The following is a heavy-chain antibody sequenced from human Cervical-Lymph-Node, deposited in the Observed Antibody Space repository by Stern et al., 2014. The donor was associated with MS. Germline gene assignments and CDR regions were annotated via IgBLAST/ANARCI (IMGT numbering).Heavy chain of an antibody. CDR2: SNHSAHY. CDR3: AREHNWNYFDL. CDR1: GGSVTSGGDS. J-gene: IGHJ4*02. Sequence: QVQLQESGSGLVKPSETLSLTCAVSGGSVTSGGDSWSWIRQPPGKGLELIGVSNHSAHYDYSLSVRGPLPIAVDRTKNQFALSLTSATAADTAVYSSAREHNWNYFDLWGQGTLVSVSS. D-gene: IGHD1-1*01. V-gene: IGHV4-30-2*01.